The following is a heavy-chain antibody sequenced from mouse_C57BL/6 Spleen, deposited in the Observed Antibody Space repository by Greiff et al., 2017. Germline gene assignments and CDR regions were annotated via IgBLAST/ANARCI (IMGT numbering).Heavy chain of an antibody. Sequence: VQLVESGAELVRPGTSVKVSCKASGYAFTNYLIEWVKQRPGQGLEWIGVINPGSGGTNYNEKFKGKATLTADKSSSTAYMQLSSLTSEDSAVYFCAITTVVGAMDYWGQGTSVTVSS. D-gene: IGHD1-1*01. J-gene: IGHJ4*01. CDR1: GYAFTNYL. CDR2: INPGSGGT. V-gene: IGHV1-54*01. CDR3: AITTVVGAMDY.